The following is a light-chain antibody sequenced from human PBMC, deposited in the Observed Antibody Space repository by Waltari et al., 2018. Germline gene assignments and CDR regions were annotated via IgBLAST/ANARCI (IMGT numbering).Light chain of an antibody. CDR2: RAF. J-gene: IGKJ3*01. CDR1: QSIDSW. CDR3: QQYSRYPFT. V-gene: IGKV1-5*03. Sequence: DIQMTQSPSTLSASVGDRVTITCRASQSIDSWLAWYQQKPGKAPKLLISRAFTLESGVPSKFTGSGSGTEFTLTISGLQADDFATYYCQQYSRYPFTFGPGTKVDIK.